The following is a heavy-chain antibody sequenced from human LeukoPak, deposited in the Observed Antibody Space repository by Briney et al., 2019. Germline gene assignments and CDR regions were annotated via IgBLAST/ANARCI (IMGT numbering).Heavy chain of an antibody. V-gene: IGHV1-2*04. CDR1: GYTFTGYY. J-gene: IGHJ6*04. D-gene: IGHD3-3*01. CDR3: ARESGSILGPMDV. Sequence: GASVKVSCKASGYTFTGYYMHRVRQAPGQGLEWMGWINPNSGGTNYAQKFQGWVTMTRDTSISTAYMELSRLRSDDTAVYYCARESGSILGPMDVWGKGTTVTVSS. CDR2: INPNSGGT.